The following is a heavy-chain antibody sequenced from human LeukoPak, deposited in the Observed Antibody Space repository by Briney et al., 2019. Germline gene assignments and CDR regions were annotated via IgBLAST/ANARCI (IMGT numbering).Heavy chain of an antibody. CDR3: ARERVAAAGKDY. CDR1: GFTFDDYA. CDR2: ISWNSGSI. D-gene: IGHD6-13*01. V-gene: IGHV3-9*01. Sequence: GGSLRLSCAASGFTFDDYAMHWVRQAPGKGLEWVSGISWNSGSIGYADSVKGRFTISRDNSKNTLYLQMNSLRAEDTAVYYCARERVAAAGKDYWGQGTLVTVSS. J-gene: IGHJ4*02.